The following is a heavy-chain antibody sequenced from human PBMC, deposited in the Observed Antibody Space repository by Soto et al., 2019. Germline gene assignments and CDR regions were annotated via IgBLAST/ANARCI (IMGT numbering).Heavy chain of an antibody. D-gene: IGHD3-10*01. CDR1: GFTFSSYG. CDR2: IWYDGSNK. V-gene: IGHV3-33*01. J-gene: IGHJ6*02. Sequence: QVQLVESGGGVVQPGRSLRLSCAASGFTFSSYGMHWVRQAPGKGLEWVAVIWYDGSNKYYADSVKGRFTISRDNSKNTLYLQMNSLRAEDTAVYYCARGIYRFGELSYYYGMDVWGQGTTVTVSS. CDR3: ARGIYRFGELSYYYGMDV.